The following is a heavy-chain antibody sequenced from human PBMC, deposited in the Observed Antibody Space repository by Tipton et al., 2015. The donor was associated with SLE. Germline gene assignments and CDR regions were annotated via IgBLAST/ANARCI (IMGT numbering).Heavy chain of an antibody. CDR3: ARDLPRYYDYGNWFDP. CDR2: VYSSGRT. J-gene: IGHJ5*02. D-gene: IGHD3-16*01. V-gene: IGHV4-61*02. CDR1: GGSLTSGAYY. Sequence: TLSLTCIVSGGSLTSGAYYWTWIRQPAGKGLEWIGRVYSSGRTNYNPSLKSRVTVSMDTSNDQFSLRVSSVTAADTALYFCARDLPRYYDYGNWFDPWGQGTLVTVSS.